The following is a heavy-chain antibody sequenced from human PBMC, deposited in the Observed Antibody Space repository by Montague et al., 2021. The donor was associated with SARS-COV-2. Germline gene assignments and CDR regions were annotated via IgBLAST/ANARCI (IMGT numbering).Heavy chain of an antibody. CDR3: ARGSFGMGAFDI. CDR2: IYTSGST. Sequence: SETLSLTCTVSGGSISSYYWNWIRQPAGKGLEWIGLIYTSGSTNHNPSLKSRVTMSLDTSKNQFSLKLRSVTAADTAVYYCARGSFGMGAFDIWGQGTMVTVSS. J-gene: IGHJ3*02. D-gene: IGHD1-14*01. V-gene: IGHV4-4*07. CDR1: GGSISSYY.